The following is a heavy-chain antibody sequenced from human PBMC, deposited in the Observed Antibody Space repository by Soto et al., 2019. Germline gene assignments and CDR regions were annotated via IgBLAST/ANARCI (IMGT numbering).Heavy chain of an antibody. D-gene: IGHD2-15*01. Sequence: PSQTLSLTCAISGDSFSSNSAAWNWIRQSPSRGLEWLGRTYYRSKWYNDYAVSVKSRITINPDTSKNQFSLQLNSVTPEDTAVYYCARESCSGGRCIYGLDVWGQGTTVTVSS. CDR3: ARESCSGGRCIYGLDV. V-gene: IGHV6-1*01. CDR2: TYYRSKWYN. CDR1: GDSFSSNSAA. J-gene: IGHJ6*02.